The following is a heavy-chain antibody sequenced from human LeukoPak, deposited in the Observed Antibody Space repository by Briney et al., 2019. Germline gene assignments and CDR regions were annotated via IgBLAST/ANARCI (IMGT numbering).Heavy chain of an antibody. V-gene: IGHV5-51*01. D-gene: IGHD2-15*01. J-gene: IGHJ5*02. CDR2: IYPGDSDT. CDR1: GYSFTSYW. CDR3: ARSLGYCSGGSCYSSWFGP. Sequence: GESLKISCKGSGYSFTSYWIGWVRQMPGKGLEWMGIIYPGDSDTRYSPSFQGQVTISADKSISTAYLQWSSLKASDTAMYYCARSLGYCSGGSCYSSWFGPWGQGTLVTVSS.